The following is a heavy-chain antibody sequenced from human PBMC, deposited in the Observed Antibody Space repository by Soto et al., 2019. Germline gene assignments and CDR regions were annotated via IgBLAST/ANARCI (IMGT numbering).Heavy chain of an antibody. Sequence: GGSLRLSCAASGFTFSSYAMSWVRQAPGKGLEWVSAISGSGGSTYYADSVKGRFTISRDNSKNTLYLQMNSLRAEDTAVYYCAKSGIAAAGTGGLGLYYYYYMDVWGKGTTVTVSS. V-gene: IGHV3-23*01. D-gene: IGHD6-13*01. J-gene: IGHJ6*03. CDR2: ISGSGGST. CDR3: AKSGIAAAGTGGLGLYYYYYMDV. CDR1: GFTFSSYA.